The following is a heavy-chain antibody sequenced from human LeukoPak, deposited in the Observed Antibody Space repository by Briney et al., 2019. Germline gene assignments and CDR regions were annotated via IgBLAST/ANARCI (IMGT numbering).Heavy chain of an antibody. J-gene: IGHJ2*01. CDR2: IYHSGTT. D-gene: IGHD6-13*01. Sequence: SSETLSLTCAVYGGSFSGYYWSWIRQPPGKGLEWIREIYHSGTTNYNPSLKSRVTISVDKSKNHFSLKLTSVTAADTAVYYCARHGVAAAVDAWYFDLWGRGTLVTVSS. CDR1: GGSFSGYY. V-gene: IGHV4-34*01. CDR3: ARHGVAAAVDAWYFDL.